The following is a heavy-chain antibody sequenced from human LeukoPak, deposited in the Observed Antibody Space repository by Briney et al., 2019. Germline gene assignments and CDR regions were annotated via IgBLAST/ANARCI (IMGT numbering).Heavy chain of an antibody. CDR2: ISDSSSYT. D-gene: IGHD1-14*01. Sequence: KPGGSLTLSCAASGFTFSDYYMRWIRQAPGKGLEWVSYISDSSSYTKYADSVKGRFTISRDNAKNSLYLQMNSLRAEDTAVYYCTRVAPEYAALIDYWGQGTLVTVSS. V-gene: IGHV3-11*06. CDR1: GFTFSDYY. CDR3: TRVAPEYAALIDY. J-gene: IGHJ4*02.